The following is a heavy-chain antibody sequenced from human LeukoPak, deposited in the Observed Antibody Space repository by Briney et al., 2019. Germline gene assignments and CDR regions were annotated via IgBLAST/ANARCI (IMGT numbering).Heavy chain of an antibody. J-gene: IGHJ4*02. CDR1: GYTFSSNG. D-gene: IGHD1-1*01. Sequence: ASETVSCKASGYTFSSNGVSWVRQAPGQGLEWMGWIGAYNGNTNYAQKFQGRVTMTTDTSTSTAYMELRSLRSDDTAVYYCARDHNYDFDYWGQGTLVTVSP. V-gene: IGHV1-18*01. CDR2: IGAYNGNT. CDR3: ARDHNYDFDY.